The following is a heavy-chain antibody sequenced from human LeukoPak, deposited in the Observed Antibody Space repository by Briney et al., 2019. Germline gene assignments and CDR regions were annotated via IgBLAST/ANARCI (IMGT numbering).Heavy chain of an antibody. D-gene: IGHD1-14*01. CDR1: GGSISSGGYY. Sequence: PSETLSLTCTVSGGSISSGGYYWSWIRQPPGKGLEWIGYIYHSGSTYYNPSLKSRVTISVDRSKNQFSLKLSSVTAADTAVYYCASAGSETGYYYYYMDVWGKGTTVTVPS. J-gene: IGHJ6*03. V-gene: IGHV4-30-2*01. CDR2: IYHSGST. CDR3: ASAGSETGYYYYYMDV.